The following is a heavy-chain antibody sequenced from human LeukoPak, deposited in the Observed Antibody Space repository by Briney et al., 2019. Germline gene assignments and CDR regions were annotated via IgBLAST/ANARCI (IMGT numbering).Heavy chain of an antibody. V-gene: IGHV3-30-3*01. J-gene: IGHJ4*02. CDR3: ARSRGVSGYDFAY. Sequence: PGGSLRLSCAASGFTFSSYTMHWVRQAPGKGLEWVALISYDGSNQYYVDSVKGRFTISGDNSKNTLYLQMNSLRVEDTAVYYCARSRGVSGYDFAYWGQGTLVTVSS. CDR1: GFTFSSYT. D-gene: IGHD5-12*01. CDR2: ISYDGSNQ.